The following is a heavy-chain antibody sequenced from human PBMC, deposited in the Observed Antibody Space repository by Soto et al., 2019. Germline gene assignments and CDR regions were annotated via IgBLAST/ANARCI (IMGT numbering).Heavy chain of an antibody. D-gene: IGHD4-17*01. V-gene: IGHV3-7*01. CDR1: GFTFRNYA. Sequence: EVQLLESGGGLVQPGGSLRLSCTASGFTFRNYAMSWVRQAPGRGLEWVANIKQDGSEKYYVDSVKGRFTISRDNAKNSLYLQMNSLRAEDTAVYYCARRRGYGDPFDYWGQGTLVTVSS. CDR2: IKQDGSEK. CDR3: ARRRGYGDPFDY. J-gene: IGHJ4*02.